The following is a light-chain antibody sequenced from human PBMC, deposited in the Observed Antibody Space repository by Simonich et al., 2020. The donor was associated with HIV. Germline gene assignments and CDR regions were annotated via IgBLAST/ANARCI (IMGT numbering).Light chain of an antibody. V-gene: IGKV4-1*01. CDR2: WAS. CDR1: QSVLYSSNNKNY. Sequence: DIVMTQSPDSLAVSLGERATINCKSSQSVLYSSNNKNYLAWYQQKPGQPPKLLIYWASTRESGVPDRFSGSGSGTDFTLTISSLQAEDVEVYYCQQYYSTPLTFGPGTKVKI. CDR3: QQYYSTPLT. J-gene: IGKJ3*01.